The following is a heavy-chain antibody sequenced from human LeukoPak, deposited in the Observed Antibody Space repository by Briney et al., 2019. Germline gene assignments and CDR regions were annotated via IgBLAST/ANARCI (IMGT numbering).Heavy chain of an antibody. CDR2: IRSKAYGGTT. CDR3: TRWSPHSLDAFDI. J-gene: IGHJ3*02. CDR1: GFTFGDYA. V-gene: IGHV3-49*03. Sequence: PGGSLRLSCTASGFTFGDYAMSWFRQAPGKGLEWVGFIRSKAYGGTTEYAASVKGRFTISRDDSKSIAYLQMNSLKTEDTAVYYCTRWSPHSLDAFDIWGQGTMVTVSS.